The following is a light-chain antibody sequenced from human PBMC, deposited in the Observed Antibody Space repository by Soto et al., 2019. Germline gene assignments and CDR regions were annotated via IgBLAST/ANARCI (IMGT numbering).Light chain of an antibody. CDR2: AAS. CDR1: QDIWNF. CDR3: QKSSSVPV. V-gene: IGKV1-27*01. Sequence: DIQMTQSPTSLSASVGDRVTITCRASQDIWNFVAWYQQKPGKAPKLLIYAASTLQSGVPSRFSGSGSGTDFTLTINSLQPEDVATYSCQKSSSVPVFGPGTKVAIK. J-gene: IGKJ3*01.